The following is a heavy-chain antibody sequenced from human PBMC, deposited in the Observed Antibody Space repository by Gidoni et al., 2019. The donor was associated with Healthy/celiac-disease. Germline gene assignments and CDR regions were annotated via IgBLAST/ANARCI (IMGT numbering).Heavy chain of an antibody. CDR1: GFPFSSYW. CDR2: IKQDGSEK. J-gene: IGHJ4*02. Sequence: VQLVESAAGLVQPGGALRISCAASGFPFSSYWMSWVRQAPGKGLEWVANIKQDGSEKYYVDSVKGRFTISRDNAKNSLYLHMNSLRAEDTAVYYCARDEYYYDSSGYSYWGQGTLVTVSS. V-gene: IGHV3-7*01. CDR3: ARDEYYYDSSGYSY. D-gene: IGHD3-22*01.